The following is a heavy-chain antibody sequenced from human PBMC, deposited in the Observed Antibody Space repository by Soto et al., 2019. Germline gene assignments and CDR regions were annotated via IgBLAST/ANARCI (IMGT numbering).Heavy chain of an antibody. CDR2: IIPIFGTA. CDR3: ASPRGSDFWSGPSPYYYYGMDV. CDR1: GGTFSSYA. V-gene: IGHV1-69*13. J-gene: IGHJ6*02. D-gene: IGHD3-3*01. Sequence: SVKVSCKASGGTFSSYAISWVRQAPGQGLEWMGGIIPIFGTANYAQKFQGRVTITADESTSTAYMELSSLRSEDTAVYYCASPRGSDFWSGPSPYYYYGMDVWGQGTTVTVSS.